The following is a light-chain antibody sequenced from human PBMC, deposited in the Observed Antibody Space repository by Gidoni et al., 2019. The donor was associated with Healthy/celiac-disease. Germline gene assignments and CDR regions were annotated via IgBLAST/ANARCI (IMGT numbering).Light chain of an antibody. Sequence: EIVMTQSPATLSVSPGDRATLSCRASQIVSSNLAWYQQKPGQAPRLLIYGASTRATGIAARFSGSGSGTEFTLTISSRQSEDFAVYYCQQYNNWPPLTFGGGTKVEIK. CDR2: GAS. J-gene: IGKJ4*01. CDR3: QQYNNWPPLT. CDR1: QIVSSN. V-gene: IGKV3-15*01.